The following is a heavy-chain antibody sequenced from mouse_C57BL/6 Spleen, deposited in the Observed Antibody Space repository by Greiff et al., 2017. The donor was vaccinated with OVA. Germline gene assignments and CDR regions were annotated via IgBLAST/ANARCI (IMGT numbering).Heavy chain of an antibody. Sequence: VQLVESGPELVKPGASVKISCKASGYAFSSSWMNWVKQRPGKGLEWIGRIYPGDGDTNYNGKFKGKATLTADKSSSTAYMQLSSLTSEDSAVYFCARKGFTTVVATDFDYWGQGTTLTVSS. CDR3: ARKGFTTVVATDFDY. D-gene: IGHD1-1*01. J-gene: IGHJ2*01. CDR1: GYAFSSSW. V-gene: IGHV1-82*01. CDR2: IYPGDGDT.